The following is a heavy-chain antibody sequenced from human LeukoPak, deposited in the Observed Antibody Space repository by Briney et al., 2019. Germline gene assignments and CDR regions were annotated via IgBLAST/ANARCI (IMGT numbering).Heavy chain of an antibody. Sequence: SSETLSLTRTVSGGSISSYYWSWIRQPPGRGLEWIGYIYYSGSTNYNPSLKSRVTISVDTSKNQFSLKLSSVTAADTAVYYCARMVGWGARRYYYYYMDVWGKGTTVTISS. CDR2: IYYSGST. CDR1: GGSISSYY. J-gene: IGHJ6*03. CDR3: ARMVGWGARRYYYYYMDV. V-gene: IGHV4-59*01. D-gene: IGHD1-26*01.